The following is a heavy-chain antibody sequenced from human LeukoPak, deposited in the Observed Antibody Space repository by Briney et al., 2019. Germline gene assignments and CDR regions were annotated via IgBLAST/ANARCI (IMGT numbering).Heavy chain of an antibody. J-gene: IGHJ4*02. Sequence: ASVKVSCKASGYTFTSYDINWVRQAPGQGLEWMGWMNPNSGNTGYAQKFQGRVTMTRNTSISTAYMELSSLRSEDTAVYYCARGPLGTGYYYFDYWGQGTLVTVSS. CDR3: ARGPLGTGYYYFDY. D-gene: IGHD3/OR15-3a*01. CDR2: MNPNSGNT. CDR1: GYTFTSYD. V-gene: IGHV1-8*01.